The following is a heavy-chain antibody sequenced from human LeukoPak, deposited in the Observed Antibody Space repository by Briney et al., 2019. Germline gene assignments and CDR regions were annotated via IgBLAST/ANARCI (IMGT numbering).Heavy chain of an antibody. J-gene: IGHJ6*02. Sequence: SETLSLTCTVSGGSISSGGYYWSWIRQHPGKGLEWIGYIYYSGSTYYNPSLKSRVTISVDTSKNQFSLELSSVTAADTAVYYCARIVATINYAMDVWGQGTTVTVSS. CDR2: IYYSGST. V-gene: IGHV4-31*02. CDR1: GGSISSGGYY. D-gene: IGHD5-12*01. CDR3: ARIVATINYAMDV.